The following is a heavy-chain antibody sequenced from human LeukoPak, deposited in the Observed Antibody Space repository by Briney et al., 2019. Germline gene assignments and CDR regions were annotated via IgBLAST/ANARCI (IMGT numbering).Heavy chain of an antibody. CDR2: ISSSSSTI. CDR3: ARLPLYYYGSGSSSQYYYYYYGMDV. D-gene: IGHD3-10*01. CDR1: GFTFSSYS. J-gene: IGHJ6*02. Sequence: GGSLRLSCAASGFTFSSYSMNWVRQAPGKGLEWVSYISSSSSTIYYADSVKGRFTISRDNAKNSLYLQMNSLRDEDAAVYYCARLPLYYYGSGSSSQYYYYYYGMDVWGQGTTVTVSS. V-gene: IGHV3-48*02.